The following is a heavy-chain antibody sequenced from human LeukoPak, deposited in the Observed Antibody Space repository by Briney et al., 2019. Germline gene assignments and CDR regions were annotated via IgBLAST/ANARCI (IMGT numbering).Heavy chain of an antibody. CDR1: GFTFDDYA. D-gene: IGHD5-18*01. V-gene: IGHV3-9*03. Sequence: GGSLRLSXAASGFTFDDYAMHWVRQAPGKGLEWVSGISWNSGSIGYADSVKGRFTISRDNAKNSLYLQMNSLRAEDMALYYCAKELRGYSYGYELDYWGQGTLVTVSS. CDR2: ISWNSGSI. CDR3: AKELRGYSYGYELDY. J-gene: IGHJ4*02.